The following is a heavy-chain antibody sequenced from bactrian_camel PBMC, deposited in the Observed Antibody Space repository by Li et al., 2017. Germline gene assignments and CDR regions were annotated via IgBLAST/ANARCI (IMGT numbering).Heavy chain of an antibody. D-gene: IGHD4*01. J-gene: IGHJ6*01. Sequence: HVQLVESGGGSALAGGSVRLSCSASADALMYMAWFRQAPGQKREAVAAVSTGGSSTMYVDSVKGRFTISQDAAKKTLYLQMNNLKTEDTAMYFCATLSCRRGLATMTPLHNQWGQGTQVTVSS. CDR3: ATLSCRRGLATMTPLHNQ. CDR1: ADALMY. CDR2: VSTGGSST. V-gene: IGHV3S54*01.